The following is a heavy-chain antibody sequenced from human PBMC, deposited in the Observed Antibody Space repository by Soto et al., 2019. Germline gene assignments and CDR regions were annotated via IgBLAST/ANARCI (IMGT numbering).Heavy chain of an antibody. CDR1: GFTFSSYS. D-gene: IGHD3-16*01. CDR3: AKDQKIGWGY. J-gene: IGHJ4*02. V-gene: IGHV3-48*02. Sequence: EVQLVESGGGLVQPGGSLRLSCAASGFTFSSYSMNWVRQAPGKGLEWVSYISGSSGTIYYADSVKGRFTISRDNAKNSLYLQMNSLRDEDTAVYFCAKDQKIGWGYWGQGTLVTVSS. CDR2: ISGSSGTI.